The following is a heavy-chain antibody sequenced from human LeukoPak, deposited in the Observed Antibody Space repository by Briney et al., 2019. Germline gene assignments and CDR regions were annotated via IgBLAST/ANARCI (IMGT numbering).Heavy chain of an antibody. V-gene: IGHV3-30*04. Sequence: GGSLRLSCAASGFTFSSHAMHWVRQAPGKGLEWVVVISYDGSNKYYADSVKGRFTISRDNFKNMLYLQMNSLRAEDTAMYYCAKAAAAPSYYYYGMDVWGQGTTVTVSS. CDR2: ISYDGSNK. CDR1: GFTFSSHA. CDR3: AKAAAAPSYYYYGMDV. D-gene: IGHD6-13*01. J-gene: IGHJ6*02.